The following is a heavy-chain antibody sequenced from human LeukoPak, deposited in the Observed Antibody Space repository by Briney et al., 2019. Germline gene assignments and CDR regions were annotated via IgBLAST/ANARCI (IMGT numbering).Heavy chain of an antibody. V-gene: IGHV4-59*08. CDR3: ARNYYDTKKPWD. Sequence: SETLSLTCTVSGGSISSYYWSWIRQPPGKGLEWIGYIYYSGSTNYNPSLRSRVTMSVDTSQNQFSLKLSSVTAADTAVYSCARNYYDTKKPWDWGQGTLVTVSS. CDR2: IYYSGST. J-gene: IGHJ4*02. CDR1: GGSISSYY. D-gene: IGHD3-22*01.